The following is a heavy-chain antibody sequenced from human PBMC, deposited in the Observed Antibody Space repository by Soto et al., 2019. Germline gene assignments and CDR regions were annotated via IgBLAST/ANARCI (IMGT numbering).Heavy chain of an antibody. CDR2: IIPFFGTA. Sequence: QVQLVQSGAEVKKTGSSVKVSRKTSGGTFSTFGISWVRQAPGQGLEWMGGIIPFFGTAEYSQKFEDRITITADESTNTVYMDLRSLTSEDTAIYYCARTAPMDAGDKYYYDFWGQGALVTVSS. D-gene: IGHD3-16*01. CDR3: ARTAPMDAGDKYYYDF. CDR1: GGTFSTFG. J-gene: IGHJ4*02. V-gene: IGHV1-69*01.